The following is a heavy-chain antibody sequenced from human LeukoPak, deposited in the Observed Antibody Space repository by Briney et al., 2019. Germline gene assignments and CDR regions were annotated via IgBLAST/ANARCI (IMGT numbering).Heavy chain of an antibody. V-gene: IGHV3-48*01. Sequence: PGGSLRLSCAASGFIFSSYSMNWVRQAPGKRLEWVSYISSSSSTIYYADSVKGRFTISRDNAKNSLYLQMNSLRAEDTAVYYCARTFFWSGYYVFDYWGQGTLVTVSS. D-gene: IGHD3-3*01. CDR1: GFIFSSYS. CDR3: ARTFFWSGYYVFDY. CDR2: ISSSSSTI. J-gene: IGHJ4*02.